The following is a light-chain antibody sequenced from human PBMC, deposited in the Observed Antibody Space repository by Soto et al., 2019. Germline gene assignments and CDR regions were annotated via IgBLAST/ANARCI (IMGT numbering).Light chain of an antibody. CDR3: KQYSNWPSWT. CDR1: QSVNNF. J-gene: IGKJ1*01. CDR2: DAS. Sequence: EKVMTQSPATLSMSPGERATLSCRASQSVNNFLAWYQQKPGQAPRLLIYDASTRATGIPARFSGSGSGTEFTLTISSLQSEDFAVYYCKQYSNWPSWTFGQGTKVEVK. V-gene: IGKV3-15*01.